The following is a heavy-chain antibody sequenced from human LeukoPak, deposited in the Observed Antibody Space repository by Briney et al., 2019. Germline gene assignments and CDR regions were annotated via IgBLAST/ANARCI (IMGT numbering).Heavy chain of an antibody. CDR1: GFTFSSYS. D-gene: IGHD6-13*01. CDR2: ISSSSYI. CDR3: ARRGYGKPFDI. V-gene: IGHV3-21*01. J-gene: IGHJ3*02. Sequence: GGSLRLSCAASGFTFSSYSMNWVRQAPGKGLEWVSSISSSSYIYYADSVKGRFTISRDNAKNSLYLQMNSLRAEDTAVYYCARRGYGKPFDIWGQGTMVTVSS.